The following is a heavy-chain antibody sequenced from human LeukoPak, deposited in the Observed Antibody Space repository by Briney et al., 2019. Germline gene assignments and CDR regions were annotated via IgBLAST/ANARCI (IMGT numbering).Heavy chain of an antibody. CDR2: ISYDGSNK. V-gene: IGHV3-30*03. CDR3: ARGIWFGEGTYDY. J-gene: IGHJ4*02. D-gene: IGHD3-10*01. Sequence: GGSLRLSCAASGFTFSSYGMHWVRQAPGKGLEWVAVISYDGSNKYYADSVKGRFTISRDNSKNTLYLQMNSLRAEDTAVYYCARGIWFGEGTYDYWGQGTLVTVSS. CDR1: GFTFSSYG.